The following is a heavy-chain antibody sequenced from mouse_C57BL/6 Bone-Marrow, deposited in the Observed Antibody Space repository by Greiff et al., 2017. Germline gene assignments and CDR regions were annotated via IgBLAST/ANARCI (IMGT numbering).Heavy chain of an antibody. Sequence: VKLQQSGAELVKPGASVKISCKASGYAFSSYWMNWVKQRPGKGLEWIGQIYPGAGDTNYNGKFKGKATLTADKSSSTAYMQLSSLTSEDSAVYCCAREVTTRGFAYWGQGTLGTVSA. V-gene: IGHV1-80*01. CDR1: GYAFSSYW. J-gene: IGHJ3*01. CDR2: IYPGAGDT. CDR3: AREVTTRGFAY. D-gene: IGHD2-12*01.